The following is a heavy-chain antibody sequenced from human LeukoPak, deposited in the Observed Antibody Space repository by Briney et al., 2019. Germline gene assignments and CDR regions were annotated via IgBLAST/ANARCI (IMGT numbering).Heavy chain of an antibody. CDR1: GFTSGDYA. Sequence: GGSLRLSCTASGFTSGDYAMSWFRQAPGKGLEWVGFIRSKAYGGTTEYAASVKGRFTISRDDSKSIAYLQMNSLKTEDTAVYYCTRDWRGYGDYAVDAFDIWGQGTMVTVSS. J-gene: IGHJ3*02. V-gene: IGHV3-49*03. D-gene: IGHD4-17*01. CDR3: TRDWRGYGDYAVDAFDI. CDR2: IRSKAYGGTT.